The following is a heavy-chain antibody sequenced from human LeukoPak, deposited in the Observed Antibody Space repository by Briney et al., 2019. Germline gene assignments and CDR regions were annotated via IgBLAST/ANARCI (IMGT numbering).Heavy chain of an antibody. V-gene: IGHV3-23*01. Sequence: GSLRLSCAASGFTFSSYAMSWVRQAPGKGLEWVSAISGSGGSTYYADSVKGRFTISRDNSKNTLYLQMNSLRAEDTAVYYCANTRLVAMLNYFDYWGQGTLVTVSS. CDR3: ANTRLVAMLNYFDY. CDR1: GFTFSSYA. J-gene: IGHJ4*02. CDR2: ISGSGGST. D-gene: IGHD2-8*02.